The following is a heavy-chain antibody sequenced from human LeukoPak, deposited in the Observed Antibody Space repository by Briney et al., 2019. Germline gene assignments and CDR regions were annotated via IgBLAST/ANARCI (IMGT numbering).Heavy chain of an antibody. D-gene: IGHD6-13*01. CDR1: GGTFSSYA. CDR3: ASLGLGIAVAGTALDY. CDR2: IIPIFGTA. J-gene: IGHJ4*02. Sequence: ASVKVSCKASGGTFSSYAISWVRQAPGQGLEWMGRIIPIFGTANYAQKFQGRVTITTDESTSTAYMELSSLRSEDTAVYYCASLGLGIAVAGTALDYWGQGTLVTVSS. V-gene: IGHV1-69*05.